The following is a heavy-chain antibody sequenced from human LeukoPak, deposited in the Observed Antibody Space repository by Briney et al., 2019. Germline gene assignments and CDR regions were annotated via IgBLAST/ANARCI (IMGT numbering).Heavy chain of an antibody. CDR1: GGTLSSYA. CDR2: IIPIFGTV. CDR3: ARAGYCSGGSCYPLFDY. Sequence: GASVMVSCKASGGTLSSYAISWVRQAPGQGLEWMGGIIPIFGTVNYAQTFQGRVTITADKSTRTAYMELSSLRAEDTAGYYCARAGYCSGGSCYPLFDYWVQGTLVTVSS. J-gene: IGHJ4*02. V-gene: IGHV1-69*06. D-gene: IGHD2-15*01.